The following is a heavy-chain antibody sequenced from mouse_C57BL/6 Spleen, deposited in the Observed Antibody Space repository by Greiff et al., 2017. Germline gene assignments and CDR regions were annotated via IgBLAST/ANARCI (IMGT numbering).Heavy chain of an antibody. J-gene: IGHJ2*01. CDR1: GYTFTDYE. Sequence: QVQLQQSGAELVRPGASVTLSCKASGYTFTDYEMHWVKQTPVHGLEWIGAIDPETGGTAYNQKFKGKAILTADKSSSTAYMELRSLTSEDSAVYYGTRTRAHYYGSSYDYWGQGTTLTVSS. D-gene: IGHD1-1*01. CDR3: TRTRAHYYGSSYDY. V-gene: IGHV1-15*01. CDR2: IDPETGGT.